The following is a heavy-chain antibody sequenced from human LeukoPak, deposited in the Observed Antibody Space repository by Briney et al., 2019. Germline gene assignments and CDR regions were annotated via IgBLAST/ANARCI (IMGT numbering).Heavy chain of an antibody. CDR3: ARNGQQQPLDY. CDR2: INHSGST. V-gene: IGHV4-34*01. Sequence: SETPSLTCAVYGGSLSGYYWSWIRQPPGKGLEWIGEINHSGSTNYNPSLKSRVTISVDTSKNQFSLKLSSVTAADTAVYYCARNGQQQPLDYWGQGTLVTVSS. CDR1: GGSLSGYY. J-gene: IGHJ4*02. D-gene: IGHD6-13*01.